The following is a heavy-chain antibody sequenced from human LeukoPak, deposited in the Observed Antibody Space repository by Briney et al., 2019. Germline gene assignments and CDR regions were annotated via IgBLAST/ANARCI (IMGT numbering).Heavy chain of an antibody. V-gene: IGHV4-30-2*01. D-gene: IGHD5-18*01. CDR1: GGSISSGGYY. CDR3: ARRGYSYRY. J-gene: IGHJ4*02. Sequence: SETLSLTCTVSGGSISSGGYYWSWIRQPPGKGLEWIGEINHSGSTNHNPSLKSRVTISVDTSKNQFSLKLSSVTAADTAVYYCARRGYSYRYWGQGTLVTVSS. CDR2: INHSGST.